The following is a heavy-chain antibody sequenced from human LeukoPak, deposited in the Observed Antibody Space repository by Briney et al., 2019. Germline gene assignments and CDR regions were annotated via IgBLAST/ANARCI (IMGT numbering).Heavy chain of an antibody. CDR2: IRYDGSNK. Sequence: GGSLRLSCAASGFTFSSYGMHWVRQAPGKGLEWVAFIRYDGSNKYYADSVKGRFTISRDNSKNTLYLQMNSLRAEETAVYYCANGGGARYCSSTSCYTEGDYWGQGTLVTVSS. J-gene: IGHJ4*02. CDR3: ANGGGARYCSSTSCYTEGDY. CDR1: GFTFSSYG. V-gene: IGHV3-30*02. D-gene: IGHD2-2*02.